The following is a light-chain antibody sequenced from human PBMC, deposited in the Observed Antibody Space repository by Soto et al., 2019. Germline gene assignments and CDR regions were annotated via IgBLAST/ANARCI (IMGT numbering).Light chain of an antibody. V-gene: IGLV2-14*01. Sequence: QSVLTQPASVSGSPGQSITISCTGSSSDIGAYNYVSWFQQYPGKAPKLIISEVSNRPSGVSNRFSGSKSGTAASLTISGLQTEDEADYFCFSFTTDWTHVFGTGTNSPS. CDR3: FSFTTDWTHV. CDR1: SSDIGAYNY. J-gene: IGLJ1*01. CDR2: EVS.